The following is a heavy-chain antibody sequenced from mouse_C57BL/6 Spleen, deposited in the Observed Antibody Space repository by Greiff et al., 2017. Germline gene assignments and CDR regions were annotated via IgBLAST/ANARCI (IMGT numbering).Heavy chain of an antibody. CDR2: ISPRDGST. CDR1: GYTFPSYD. CDR3: AREGGYYGSSYYFDD. D-gene: IGHD1-1*01. Sequence: VLLQQSGPELVKPGASVKLSCKASGYTFPSYDINWVKQRPGQGLAWIGWISPRDGSTKYNEKFRGKATLTVDTSSSTAYMELHSLTSEDSAVYFWAREGGYYGSSYYFDDWGQGTTRTVSS. V-gene: IGHV1-85*01. J-gene: IGHJ2*01.